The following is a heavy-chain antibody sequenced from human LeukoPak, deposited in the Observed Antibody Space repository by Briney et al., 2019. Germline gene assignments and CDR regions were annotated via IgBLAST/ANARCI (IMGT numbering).Heavy chain of an antibody. V-gene: IGHV1-3*02. CDR1: GYTFTNYA. J-gene: IGHJ4*02. CDR3: ARSPGGNARTWLDY. Sequence: GASVKVSCKASGYTFTNYALHWVRQAPGQGLEWMGWTNGGTGNTRFSQDFQGRLTITIDTSASIAYMDMRSLRSEDTAVYYCARSPGGNARTWLDYWGQGTLVTVSS. D-gene: IGHD4-23*01. CDR2: TNGGTGNT.